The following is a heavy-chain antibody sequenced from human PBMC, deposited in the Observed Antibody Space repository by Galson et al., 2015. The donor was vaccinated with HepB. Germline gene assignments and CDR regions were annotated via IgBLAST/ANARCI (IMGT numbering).Heavy chain of an antibody. CDR3: ARSSGYNSGWDCFDI. V-gene: IGHV3-21*01. D-gene: IGHD6-19*01. J-gene: IGHJ3*02. CDR2: IYSSSSYI. Sequence: SLRLSCAGSGFSFSSYNVNWVRQAPGKGLEWVSSIYSSSSYIYYADSLKGRFTISRDNAKNSLYLQMNSLRAEDTAVYYCARSSGYNSGWDCFDIWGQGTVVTVSS. CDR1: GFSFSSYN.